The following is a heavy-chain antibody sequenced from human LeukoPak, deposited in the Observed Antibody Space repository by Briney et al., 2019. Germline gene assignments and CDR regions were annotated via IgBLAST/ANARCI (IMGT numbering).Heavy chain of an antibody. CDR3: ASNLIAAAAAFY. CDR1: GGSISSSY. D-gene: IGHD6-13*01. CDR2: IYYSGST. V-gene: IGHV4-59*12. J-gene: IGHJ4*02. Sequence: SETLSLTCTVSGGSISSSYWSWIRQPPGKGLEWIGYIYYSGSTSYNPSLKSRVTISVDTSKNQFSLRLSSVAAADTAVYYCASNLIAAAAAFYWGQGTLVTVSS.